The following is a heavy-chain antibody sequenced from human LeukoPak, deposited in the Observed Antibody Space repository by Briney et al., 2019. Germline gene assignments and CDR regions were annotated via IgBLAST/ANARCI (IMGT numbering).Heavy chain of an antibody. CDR3: AIAPVRDYGDYVWSDAFDI. D-gene: IGHD4-17*01. Sequence: SQTLSLTCTVSGGSISSGSYYWSWIRQPAGKGLEWIGRIYTSGSTNYNPSLKSRVIMSVDTSKNQFSLKLSSVTAADTAVYYCAIAPVRDYGDYVWSDAFDIWGQGTMVTVSS. J-gene: IGHJ3*02. CDR1: GGSISSGSYY. V-gene: IGHV4-61*02. CDR2: IYTSGST.